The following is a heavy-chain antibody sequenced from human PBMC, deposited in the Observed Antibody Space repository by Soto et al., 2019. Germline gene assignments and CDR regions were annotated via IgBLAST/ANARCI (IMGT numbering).Heavy chain of an antibody. CDR2: INWNGGST. J-gene: IGHJ6*02. Sequence: SGGSLRLSCAASGFTFDDYGMSWVRQAPGKGLEWVSGINWNGGSTGYADSVKGRFTISRDNAKNSLYLQMNSLRAEDTALYYCARDRTTVVTGYYYYYGMDVWGQGTTVTVSS. D-gene: IGHD4-17*01. CDR3: ARDRTTVVTGYYYYYGMDV. CDR1: GFTFDDYG. V-gene: IGHV3-20*04.